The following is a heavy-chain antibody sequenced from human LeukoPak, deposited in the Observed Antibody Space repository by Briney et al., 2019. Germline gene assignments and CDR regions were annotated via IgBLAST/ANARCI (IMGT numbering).Heavy chain of an antibody. V-gene: IGHV4-30-4*08. CDR1: GGSISSGDYY. D-gene: IGHD3-3*01. CDR3: AREDFGVANYFDY. J-gene: IGHJ4*02. CDR2: IYYSGST. Sequence: TSQTLSLTCTVSGGSISSGDYYWSWIRQPPGKCLEWIGYIYYSGSTSYYPSLKSRVTISVDTSKNQFSLKLSSVTAADTAVYYYAREDFGVANYFDYWGQGTLVTVSS.